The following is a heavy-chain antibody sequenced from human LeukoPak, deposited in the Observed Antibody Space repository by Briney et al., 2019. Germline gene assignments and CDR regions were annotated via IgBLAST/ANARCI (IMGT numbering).Heavy chain of an antibody. Sequence: GGSLRLSCVASGFTFGSYWMNWVRQAPGKGLEWVSSISSSSSYIYYADSVKGRFTISRDNAKNSLYLQMNSLRAEDTAVYYCARENGSGWTGAFDIWGQGTMVTVSS. CDR2: ISSSSSYI. CDR1: GFTFGSYW. CDR3: ARENGSGWTGAFDI. V-gene: IGHV3-21*01. J-gene: IGHJ3*02. D-gene: IGHD6-19*01.